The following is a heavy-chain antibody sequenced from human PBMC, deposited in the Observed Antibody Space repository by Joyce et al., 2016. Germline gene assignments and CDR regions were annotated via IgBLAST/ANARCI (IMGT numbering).Heavy chain of an antibody. V-gene: IGHV1-69*01. J-gene: IGHJ6*02. CDR1: GGIFSSYA. D-gene: IGHD5-12*01. Sequence: SSVKVSCKASGGIFSSYAISWVRQAPGQGLEWMGGIVPIFGTRNYAQAFQARVTITADESTSTSFMELSSLRSEDSAIYYCARGVTGYSGYDPEYYYYGMDVWGQGTTVTVSS. CDR3: ARGVTGYSGYDPEYYYYGMDV. CDR2: IVPIFGTR.